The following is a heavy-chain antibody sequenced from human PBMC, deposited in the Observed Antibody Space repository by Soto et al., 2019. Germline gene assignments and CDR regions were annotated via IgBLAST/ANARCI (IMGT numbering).Heavy chain of an antibody. V-gene: IGHV3-30-3*01. CDR3: ARAGYSSSWWTAFDI. J-gene: IGHJ3*02. Sequence: GGSLRLSCAASGFTFSSYAMHWVRQAPGKGLEWVVVISYDGSNKYYADSVKGRFTISRDNSKNTLYLQMNSLRAEDTAVYYCARAGYSSSWWTAFDIWGQGTMVTVSS. CDR2: ISYDGSNK. CDR1: GFTFSSYA. D-gene: IGHD6-13*01.